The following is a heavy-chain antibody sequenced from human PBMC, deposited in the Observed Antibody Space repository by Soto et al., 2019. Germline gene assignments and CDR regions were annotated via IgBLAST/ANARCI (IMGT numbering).Heavy chain of an antibody. CDR3: ARTAARRGGNSSSRSGFDY. D-gene: IGHD6-6*01. J-gene: IGHJ4*02. CDR2: INHSGST. CDR1: GGSFSGYY. V-gene: IGHV4-34*01. Sequence: LSLTCAVYGGSFSGYYWSWIRQPPGKGLEWIGEINHSGSTNYNPSLKSRVTISVDTSKNQFSLKLSSVTAADTAVYYCARTAARRGGNSSSRSGFDYWGQGTLVTSPQ.